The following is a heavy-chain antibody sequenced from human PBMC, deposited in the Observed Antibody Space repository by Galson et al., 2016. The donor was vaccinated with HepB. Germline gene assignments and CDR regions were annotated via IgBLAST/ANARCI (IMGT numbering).Heavy chain of an antibody. CDR3: ARNPSQTGGFDS. D-gene: IGHD7-27*01. V-gene: IGHV1-8*01. J-gene: IGHJ4*02. Sequence: SVKVSCKASGYTFTSYDINWVRQATGQGLEWMGWMDPDSGNTGYAQKFQGRVTMTRDTSISTAYMELSSLRSEDTAVYYCARNPSQTGGFDSWGQGTLVTVSS. CDR1: GYTFTSYD. CDR2: MDPDSGNT.